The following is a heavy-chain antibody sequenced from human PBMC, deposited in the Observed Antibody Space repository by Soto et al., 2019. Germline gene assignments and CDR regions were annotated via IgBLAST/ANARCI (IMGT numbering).Heavy chain of an antibody. CDR1: GFTFSSYA. CDR3: VKAGIYCGGDCCGGYSDY. D-gene: IGHD2-21*02. CDR2: ISSNGGST. V-gene: IGHV3-64D*06. Sequence: GGSLRLSCSASGFTFSSYAMHWVRQAPGKGLEYVSAISSNGGSTYYADSVKGRFTISRDNSKNTLYLQMSSLRAEDTAVYYCVKAGIYCGGDCCGGYSDYWGQGTLVTVSS. J-gene: IGHJ4*02.